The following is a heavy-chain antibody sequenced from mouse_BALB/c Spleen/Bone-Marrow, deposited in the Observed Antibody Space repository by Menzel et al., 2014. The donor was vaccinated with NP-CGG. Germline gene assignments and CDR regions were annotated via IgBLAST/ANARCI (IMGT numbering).Heavy chain of an antibody. J-gene: IGHJ3*01. CDR2: IDSANGNT. CDR1: GFNIKDTY. V-gene: IGHV14-3*02. D-gene: IGHD2-4*01. CDR3: ARSGDYDKAWFAY. Sequence: EVQLVESGAELVKPGASVKLSCTASGFNIKDTYMHWVKQRPEQGLEWIGRIDSANGNTKYDPKFQAKATITPDTSSNTAYLQLSSLTSEDTAVYYCARSGDYDKAWFAYWGQGTLVTVSA.